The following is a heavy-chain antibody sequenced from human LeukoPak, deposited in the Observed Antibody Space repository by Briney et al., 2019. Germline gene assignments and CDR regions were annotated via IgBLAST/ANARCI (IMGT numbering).Heavy chain of an antibody. J-gene: IGHJ5*02. CDR1: GASITSYY. V-gene: IGHV4-59*01. CDR3: ARHRYYYDSSGYYYQP. D-gene: IGHD3-22*01. Sequence: PSETLSLTCTVSGASITSYYWSWIRQPPGKGLEWIGYIYYSGSTNYNPSLKSRVTISVDTSKNQFSLRLSSVTAADTAVYYCARHRYYYDSSGYYYQPWGQGTLVTVSS. CDR2: IYYSGST.